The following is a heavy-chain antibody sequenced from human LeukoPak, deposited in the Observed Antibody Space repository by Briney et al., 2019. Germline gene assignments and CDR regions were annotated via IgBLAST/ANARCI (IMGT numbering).Heavy chain of an antibody. CDR1: GDSISSYY. J-gene: IGHJ6*02. V-gene: IGHV4-59*01. D-gene: IGHD5-18*01. Sequence: PSETLSLTCTVSGDSISSYYWSWIRQPPGKGLEWIGYIYYSGSTNYNPSLKSRVTISVDTSKNQFSLKLSSVTAADTAVYYCARRLGYSYGSGPRYYFYYGMDVWGQGTTATVSS. CDR2: IYYSGST. CDR3: ARRLGYSYGSGPRYYFYYGMDV.